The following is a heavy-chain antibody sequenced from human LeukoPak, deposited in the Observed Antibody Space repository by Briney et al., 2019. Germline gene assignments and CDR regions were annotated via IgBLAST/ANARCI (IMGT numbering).Heavy chain of an antibody. D-gene: IGHD4-17*01. CDR3: AKDDYGYWFDP. V-gene: IGHV3-23*01. Sequence: GGSLRLSCAASGFTFRNYAMSWVRQAPGKGLEWVSGISDSGGNTYYADSVKGRFTISRDNSKNMLYLQMNSLRAEDTAVYYCAKDDYGYWFDPWGQGTLVTVSS. CDR2: ISDSGGNT. CDR1: GFTFRNYA. J-gene: IGHJ5*02.